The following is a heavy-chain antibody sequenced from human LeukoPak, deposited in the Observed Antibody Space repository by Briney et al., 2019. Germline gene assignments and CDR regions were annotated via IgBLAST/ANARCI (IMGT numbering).Heavy chain of an antibody. Sequence: SETLSLTCTVSGGSISSSSYYWGWIRQPPGKSLEWIGSTFYSGNTYYNPSLRSRVTISVDTSKNQFSLKLSSVTAADTAVYYCARRGYYDSSGHFDYWGQGTLVTVSS. CDR2: TFYSGNT. V-gene: IGHV4-39*01. CDR1: GGSISSSSYY. CDR3: ARRGYYDSSGHFDY. J-gene: IGHJ4*02. D-gene: IGHD3-22*01.